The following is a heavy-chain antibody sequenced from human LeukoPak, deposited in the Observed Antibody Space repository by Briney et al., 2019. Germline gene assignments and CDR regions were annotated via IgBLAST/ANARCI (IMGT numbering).Heavy chain of an antibody. CDR1: GFTFSSHG. CDR2: ISGSAYNT. Sequence: GGSLRLSCAASGFTFSSHGMNWVRQAPGKGLEWVSTISGSAYNTYYADSVKGRFTISRDNSKNTLYLQMNSLRAEDTAVYYCAKSDDSSGYWDGYFDYWGQGTLVTVSS. CDR3: AKSDDSSGYWDGYFDY. J-gene: IGHJ4*02. D-gene: IGHD3-22*01. V-gene: IGHV3-23*01.